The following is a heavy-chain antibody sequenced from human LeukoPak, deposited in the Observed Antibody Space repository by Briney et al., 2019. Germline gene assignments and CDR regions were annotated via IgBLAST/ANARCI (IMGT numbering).Heavy chain of an antibody. CDR2: IYYSGST. CDR1: GGSISSSSYY. V-gene: IGHV4-39*07. Sequence: SETLSLTCTVSGGSISSSSYYWVWIRQPPGKGLEWIGSIYYSGSTYYNPSLKSRVTISVDTSKNQFSLKLSSVTAADTAVYYCARVGATDYYTYMDVWGEGTAVTVSS. CDR3: ARVGATDYYTYMDV. D-gene: IGHD1-26*01. J-gene: IGHJ6*03.